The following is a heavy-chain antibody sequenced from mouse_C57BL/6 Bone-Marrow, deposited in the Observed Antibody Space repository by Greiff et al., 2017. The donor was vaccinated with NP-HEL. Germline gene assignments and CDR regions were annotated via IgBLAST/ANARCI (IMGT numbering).Heavy chain of an antibody. CDR3: ARDGSSLAWFAY. D-gene: IGHD1-1*01. CDR1: GYTFTSYW. CDR2: IYPSDSET. V-gene: IGHV1-61*01. Sequence: QVQLKESGAELVRPGSSVKLSCKASGYTFTSYWMDWVKQRPGQGLEWIGNIYPSDSETHYNQKFKDKATLTVDKSSSTAYMQLSSLTSEDSAVYYCARDGSSLAWFAYWGQGTLVTVSA. J-gene: IGHJ3*01.